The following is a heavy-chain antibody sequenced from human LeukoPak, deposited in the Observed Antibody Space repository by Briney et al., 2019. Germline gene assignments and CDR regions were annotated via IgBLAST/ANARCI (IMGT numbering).Heavy chain of an antibody. CDR1: GFTFSSYS. V-gene: IGHV3-21*01. CDR2: ISSSSSYI. D-gene: IGHD3-16*01. CDR3: ARGLLLLTSLAFDI. J-gene: IGHJ3*02. Sequence: PGGSLRLSCSASGFTFSSYSMNWVRQAPGKGLEWVSSISSSSSYIYYADSVKGRFTISRDNAKNSLYLQMNSLRAEDTAVYYCARGLLLLTSLAFDIWGQGTMVTVSS.